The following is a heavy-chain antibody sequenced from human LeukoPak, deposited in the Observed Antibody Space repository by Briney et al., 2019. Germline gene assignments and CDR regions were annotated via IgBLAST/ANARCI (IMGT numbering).Heavy chain of an antibody. CDR1: GFTFSGSA. D-gene: IGHD6-13*01. CDR3: TTRNLYSSSWYLDY. Sequence: GGSLRLSCAASGFTFSGSAMHWVRQASGKGLEWVGRIRSKANSSVTAYAASVKGRFTISRDDSKNTAYLQMNSLKTEDTAVYYCTTRNLYSSSWYLDYWGQGTLVTVSS. V-gene: IGHV3-73*01. CDR2: IRSKANSSVT. J-gene: IGHJ4*02.